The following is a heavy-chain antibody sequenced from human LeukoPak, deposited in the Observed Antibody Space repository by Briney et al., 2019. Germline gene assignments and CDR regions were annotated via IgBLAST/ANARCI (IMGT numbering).Heavy chain of an antibody. CDR3: ARGVREAVIKWELLHGDAFDI. V-gene: IGHV1-69*13. D-gene: IGHD1-26*01. Sequence: ASVKVSCKASGGTFSSYAISWVRQAPGQGLEWMGGIIPIFGTANYAQKFQGRVTITSDESTSTAYMELSSLRSEDTAVYYCARGVREAVIKWELLHGDAFDIWGQGTMVTVSS. J-gene: IGHJ3*02. CDR2: IIPIFGTA. CDR1: GGTFSSYA.